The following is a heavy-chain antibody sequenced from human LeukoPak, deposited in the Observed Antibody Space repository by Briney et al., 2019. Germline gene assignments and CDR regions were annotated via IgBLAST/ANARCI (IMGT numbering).Heavy chain of an antibody. D-gene: IGHD6-19*01. CDR1: GFTFSSYA. J-gene: IGHJ5*02. CDR3: ARGSRIAVAGNWFDP. Sequence: GRSLRLSCAASGFTFSSYAMHWVRQAPGKGLEWVAVISYDGSNKYYADSVKGRFTISRDNAKNSLYLQMNSLRAEDTAVYYCARGSRIAVAGNWFDPWGQGTLVTVSS. CDR2: ISYDGSNK. V-gene: IGHV3-30*07.